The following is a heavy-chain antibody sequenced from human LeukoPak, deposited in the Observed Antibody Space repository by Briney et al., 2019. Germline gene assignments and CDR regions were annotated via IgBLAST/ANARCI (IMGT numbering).Heavy chain of an antibody. CDR3: VKDQAGG. Sequence: PGGSLRLSCEASGFSFSDYGMHWVRQGPGKGLEWVAFILYDGSQKYYADSVKGRFTVSRDNSKSTVYLQMNSLRTEDTAVYYCVKDQAGGWGQGTLVTVSS. CDR2: ILYDGSQK. J-gene: IGHJ4*02. V-gene: IGHV3-30*02. D-gene: IGHD6-19*01. CDR1: GFSFSDYG.